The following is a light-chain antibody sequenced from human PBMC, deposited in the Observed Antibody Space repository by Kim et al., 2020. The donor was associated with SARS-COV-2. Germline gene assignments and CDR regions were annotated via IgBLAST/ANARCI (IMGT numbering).Light chain of an antibody. CDR1: QSISSN. V-gene: IGKV3-15*01. CDR3: QQYNNWPLT. Sequence: VSPGERATLTCRARQSISSNLAWDQQKPGQAPRLLIYGASARATGIPARCSGSGSGTEFTLTISSLQSEDFAVYYCQQYNNWPLTFGGGTKVDIK. CDR2: GAS. J-gene: IGKJ4*01.